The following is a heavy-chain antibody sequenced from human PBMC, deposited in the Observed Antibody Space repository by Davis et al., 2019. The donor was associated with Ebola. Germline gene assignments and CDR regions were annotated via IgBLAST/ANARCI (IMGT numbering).Heavy chain of an antibody. D-gene: IGHD2-21*01. CDR2: IKTDGSIT. CDR1: GFTFRHYW. J-gene: IGHJ4*02. CDR3: ARDGISEFIDLDY. Sequence: HTGGSLRLSCAASGFTFRHYWMFWVRHTPGKGLVWVSRIKTDGSITNYAGSVRGRFTISRDNAKNTLYLQMNSLRADDTAVYYCARDGISEFIDLDYWGQGTLVTVSS. V-gene: IGHV3-74*01.